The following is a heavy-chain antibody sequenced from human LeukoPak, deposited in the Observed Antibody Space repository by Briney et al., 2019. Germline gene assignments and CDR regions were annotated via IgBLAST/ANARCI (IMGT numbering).Heavy chain of an antibody. Sequence: ASVKVSCKASGGTFSSYAISWVRQAPGQGLEWMGGITPIFGTANYAQKFQGRVTITTDESTSTAYMELSSLRSEDTAVYYCARDRKWGSSWQKYWYFDLWGRGTLVTVSS. J-gene: IGHJ2*01. CDR3: ARDRKWGSSWQKYWYFDL. CDR1: GGTFSSYA. CDR2: ITPIFGTA. V-gene: IGHV1-69*05. D-gene: IGHD6-13*01.